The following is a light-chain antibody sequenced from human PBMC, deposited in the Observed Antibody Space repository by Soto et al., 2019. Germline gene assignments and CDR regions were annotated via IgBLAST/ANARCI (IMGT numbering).Light chain of an antibody. CDR1: SSDFGGYNY. V-gene: IGLV2-11*01. CDR2: DVS. Sequence: QSVLTQPRSVSGSRGQSVTISCTGTSSDFGGYNYVSWYQHHPGKAPKLMIYDVSERPSGVPDRFSGSKSGNTASLTISGLQAEDEADYYCCSYAGTFYVFGTGTKVTV. CDR3: CSYAGTFYV. J-gene: IGLJ1*01.